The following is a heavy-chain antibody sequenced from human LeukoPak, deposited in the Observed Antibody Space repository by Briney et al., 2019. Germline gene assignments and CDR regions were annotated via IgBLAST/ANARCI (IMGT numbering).Heavy chain of an antibody. J-gene: IGHJ4*02. Sequence: LGGSLRLSCAAPGFTSTKYAMNWVRQAPGKGLEWVSVLIGSSGSTDYADSVKGRFTISRDNSKNTVFLQMNSLRAEDTAIYYCAKGAYDYIEIGYFDSWGQGTLVTVSS. CDR2: LIGSSGST. V-gene: IGHV3-23*01. CDR3: AKGAYDYIEIGYFDS. D-gene: IGHD5-12*01. CDR1: GFTSTKYA.